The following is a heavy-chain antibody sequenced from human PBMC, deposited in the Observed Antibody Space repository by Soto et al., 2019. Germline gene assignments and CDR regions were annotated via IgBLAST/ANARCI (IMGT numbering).Heavy chain of an antibody. D-gene: IGHD2-15*01. V-gene: IGHV3-15*07. J-gene: IGHJ4*02. CDR3: TTVKVGAAHFDY. CDR2: IKSKTDGGTT. Sequence: PGGSLRLSCAGSGFTFSNAWMNWVRQAPGKGLEWVGRIKSKTDGGTTDYDAPVKGRFTISRDDSENTLYLQMNSLKTEDTAVYYCTTVKVGAAHFDYWGQGTLVTVSS. CDR1: GFTFSNAW.